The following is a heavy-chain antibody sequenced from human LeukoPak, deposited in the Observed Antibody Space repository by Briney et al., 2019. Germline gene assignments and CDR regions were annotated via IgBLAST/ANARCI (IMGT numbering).Heavy chain of an antibody. CDR1: GNILTTYG. J-gene: IGHJ4*02. D-gene: IGHD7-27*01. CDR2: IHGNSGDT. Sequence: ASVKVSCKASGNILTTYGISWVRQAPGQGLEWMGWIHGNSGDTKYADKVQGRVAMTTDTSTRTAYMELTSLRSDDTAVYYCVLELGEWGVFGSWGQGTLVTVSS. CDR3: VLELGEWGVFGS. V-gene: IGHV1-18*01.